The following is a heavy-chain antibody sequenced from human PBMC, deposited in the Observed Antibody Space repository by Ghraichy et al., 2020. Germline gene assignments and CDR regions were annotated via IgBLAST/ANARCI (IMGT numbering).Heavy chain of an antibody. Sequence: SETLSLTCAVYGGSFSGYYWSWIRQPPGKGLEWIGEINHSGSTNYNPSLKSRVTISVDTSKNQFSLKLSSVTAADTAVYYCARARQYGVFIIYYGMDVWGQGTTVTVSS. CDR3: ARARQYGVFIIYYGMDV. CDR1: GGSFSGYY. V-gene: IGHV4-34*01. J-gene: IGHJ6*02. D-gene: IGHD3-10*01. CDR2: INHSGST.